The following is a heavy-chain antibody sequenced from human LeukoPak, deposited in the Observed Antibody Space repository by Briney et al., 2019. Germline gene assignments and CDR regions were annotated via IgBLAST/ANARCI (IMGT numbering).Heavy chain of an antibody. CDR2: IYYSGST. V-gene: IGHV4-39*07. CDR3: ARAEDDISIFDS. Sequence: PSETLSLTCTVSGGSISSSSYYWGWIRQPPGKGLEWIGSIYYSGSTYYNPSLKSRVTISVDTSKNQVSLKLSSVTAADTAVYYCARAEDDISIFDSWGQGALVTVSS. D-gene: IGHD3-3*02. J-gene: IGHJ4*02. CDR1: GGSISSSSYY.